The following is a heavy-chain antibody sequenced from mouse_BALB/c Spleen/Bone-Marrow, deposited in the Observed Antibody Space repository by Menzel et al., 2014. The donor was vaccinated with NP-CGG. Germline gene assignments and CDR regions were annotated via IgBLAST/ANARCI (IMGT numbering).Heavy chain of an antibody. J-gene: IGHJ4*01. CDR2: ISTYYDDA. V-gene: IGHV1S137*01. CDR3: ARGWDNYPYYYGMDY. D-gene: IGHD1-3*01. CDR1: GYTFTDYA. Sequence: VQLQQSGAELVRPGVSVKISCKGSGYTFTDYAMHWVKQSHAKSLEWIGVISTYYDDANYNQKFKGKATMTVDKSSNTAYMELARLTSEDSAIYYCARGWDNYPYYYGMDYWGQGTSVTVSS.